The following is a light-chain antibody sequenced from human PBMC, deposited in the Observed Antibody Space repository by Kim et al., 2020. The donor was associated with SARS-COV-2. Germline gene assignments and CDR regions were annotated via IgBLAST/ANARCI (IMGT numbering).Light chain of an antibody. CDR1: QGISSY. CDR3: QQYYSYPWT. Sequence: AIRITQSPSSLSASTGDRVTITCRASQGISSYLAWYQQKPGKAPKLLIYAASTLQSGVPSRFSGSGSGTDFTLTISCLQSEDFATYYCQQYYSYPWTFCQVIKVDIK. J-gene: IGKJ1*01. CDR2: AAS. V-gene: IGKV1-8*01.